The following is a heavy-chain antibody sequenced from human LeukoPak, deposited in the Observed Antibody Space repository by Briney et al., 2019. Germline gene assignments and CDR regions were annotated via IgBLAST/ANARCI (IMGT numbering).Heavy chain of an antibody. Sequence: ASVKVSCKASGYTFTSYAVNWVRQAPGQGLEWMGWINTNTGNPTYAQGFTGRFVFSLDTSVSTAYLLISSLKAEDTAVYYCARFWERWLQSVGYWGQGTLVTVSS. D-gene: IGHD5-24*01. CDR1: GYTFTSYA. CDR2: INTNTGNP. J-gene: IGHJ4*02. V-gene: IGHV7-4-1*02. CDR3: ARFWERWLQSVGY.